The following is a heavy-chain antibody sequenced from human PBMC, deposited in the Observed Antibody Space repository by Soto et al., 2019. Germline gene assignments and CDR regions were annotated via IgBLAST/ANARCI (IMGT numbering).Heavy chain of an antibody. CDR1: GGTFSSYA. D-gene: IGHD3-22*01. V-gene: IGHV1-69*13. CDR3: ARALIGYDSSGYYDDWFDP. J-gene: IGHJ5*02. CDR2: IIPIFGTA. Sequence: VASVKVSCKASGGTFSSYAISWVRQAPGQGLEWMGGIIPIFGTANYAQKFQGRVTITADESTSTAYMELSSLRSEDTAVYYCARALIGYDSSGYYDDWFDPWGQGTLVTVSS.